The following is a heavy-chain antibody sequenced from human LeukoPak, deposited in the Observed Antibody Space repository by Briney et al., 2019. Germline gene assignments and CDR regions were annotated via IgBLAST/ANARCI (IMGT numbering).Heavy chain of an antibody. D-gene: IGHD4-23*01. J-gene: IGHJ4*02. CDR1: GFTFSSYA. V-gene: IGHV3-53*01. CDR2: IYSGGST. Sequence: GGSLRLSCAASGFTFSSYAMNWVRQAPGKGLEWVSVIYSGGSTYYADSVKGRFTISRDNSKNTLYLQMNSLRAEDTAVYYCARDSHGGNSWGPFDYWGQGTLVTVPS. CDR3: ARDSHGGNSWGPFDY.